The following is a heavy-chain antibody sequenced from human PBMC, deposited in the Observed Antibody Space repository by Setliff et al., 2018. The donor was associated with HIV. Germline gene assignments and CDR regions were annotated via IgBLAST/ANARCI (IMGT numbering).Heavy chain of an antibody. V-gene: IGHV4-4*08. J-gene: IGHJ5*02. D-gene: IGHD6-19*01. CDR1: GGSINNYQ. CDR3: ARLNQQWLVRDSGSNWFDP. CDR2: IYTSGSS. Sequence: SETLSLTCTVSGVSGGSINNYQWSWIRQPPGKGLEWIGYIYTSGSSNYNPSLKSRVTISGDTSRRQFSLKLNSVTAADTAVYYCARLNQQWLVRDSGSNWFDPWGQGILVTVSS.